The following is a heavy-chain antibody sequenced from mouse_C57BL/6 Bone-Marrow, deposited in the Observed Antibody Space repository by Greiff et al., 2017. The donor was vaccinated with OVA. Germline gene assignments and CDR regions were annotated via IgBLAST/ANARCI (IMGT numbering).Heavy chain of an antibody. V-gene: IGHV1-61*01. CDR3: ARYDGYFPWFAY. J-gene: IGHJ3*01. Sequence: VQLQQPGAELVRPGSSVKLSCKASGYTFTSYWMDWVKQRPGQGLEWIGNIYPSDSETHYNQKFKDKATLTVDKSSSTAYMQLSSLTSEDSAVYYCARYDGYFPWFAYWGQGTLVTVSA. D-gene: IGHD2-3*01. CDR1: GYTFTSYW. CDR2: IYPSDSET.